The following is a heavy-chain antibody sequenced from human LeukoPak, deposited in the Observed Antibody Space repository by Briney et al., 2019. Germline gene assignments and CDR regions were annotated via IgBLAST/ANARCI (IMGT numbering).Heavy chain of an antibody. J-gene: IGHJ4*02. CDR3: AKLSSSGSTPVDY. CDR1: GFTVSSNY. Sequence: PGGSLRLSCAASGFTVSSNYMSWVRQAPGKGLEWVSAISGSGGSTYYADSVKGRFTISRDNSKNTLYLQMNSLRAEDTAVYYCAKLSSSGSTPVDYWGQGTLVTVSS. CDR2: ISGSGGST. V-gene: IGHV3-23*01. D-gene: IGHD6-19*01.